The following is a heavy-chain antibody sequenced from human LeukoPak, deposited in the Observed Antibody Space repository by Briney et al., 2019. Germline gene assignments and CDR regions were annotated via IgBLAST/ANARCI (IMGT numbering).Heavy chain of an antibody. J-gene: IGHJ6*02. V-gene: IGHV7-4-1*02. Sequence: ASVKVSCKASGYTFTSYAMNWVRQAPGQGLEWMGWIITNTGNPTYAQGFTGRFVFSLDTSVSTAYLQISSLKAEDTAVYYCARAVEQQWVGLYYYYGMDVWGQGTTVTVSS. CDR1: GYTFTSYA. CDR2: IITNTGNP. D-gene: IGHD6-19*01. CDR3: ARAVEQQWVGLYYYYGMDV.